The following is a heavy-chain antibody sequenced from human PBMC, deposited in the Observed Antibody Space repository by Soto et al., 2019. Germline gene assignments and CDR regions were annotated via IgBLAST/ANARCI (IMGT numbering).Heavy chain of an antibody. D-gene: IGHD2-8*01. CDR3: ARYNSYAIDY. J-gene: IGHJ4*02. V-gene: IGHV4-59*01. CDR1: GTSISSYY. Sequence: VQLQESGPGLVKPSETLSLTCTVSGTSISSYYWSWIRQPPGKGLEWIANIRYSGTTNYNPSLASRVTLSVDTSKNQFSLKMTSVTAADRAMYFCARYNSYAIDYWGRGTLVTVSS. CDR2: IRYSGTT.